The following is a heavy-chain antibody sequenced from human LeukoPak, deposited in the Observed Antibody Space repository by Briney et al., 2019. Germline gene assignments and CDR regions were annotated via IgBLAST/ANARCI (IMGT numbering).Heavy chain of an antibody. CDR3: ARAGNWNDLDY. J-gene: IGHJ4*02. Sequence: SETLSLTCTVAGTSISSHYWSWLRQTPGKGLEWIGYIGYVHNSGSTNYSPSLKSRVTISLDTSKNPFSLKLNSVTAADTAVYYCARAGNWNDLDYWGQGTLVTVSS. CDR2: IGYVHNSGST. D-gene: IGHD1-1*01. V-gene: IGHV4-59*11. CDR1: GTSISSHY.